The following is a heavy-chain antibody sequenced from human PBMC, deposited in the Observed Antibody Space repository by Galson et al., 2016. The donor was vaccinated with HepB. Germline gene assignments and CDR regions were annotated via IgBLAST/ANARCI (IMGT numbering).Heavy chain of an antibody. CDR3: ARLGWLGEEYYYGMDV. CDR1: GNSISSDSSY. J-gene: IGHJ6*02. Sequence: ETLSLTCNVSGNSISSDSSYWGWIRQPPGKGLEWIGSIYYSGSTYYNPSLKSRVTIAVDQSKNHFSLKLSSVSAADTAVYYCARLGWLGEEYYYGMDVWGQGTMVTVSS. V-gene: IGHV4-39*01. D-gene: IGHD3-10*01. CDR2: IYYSGST.